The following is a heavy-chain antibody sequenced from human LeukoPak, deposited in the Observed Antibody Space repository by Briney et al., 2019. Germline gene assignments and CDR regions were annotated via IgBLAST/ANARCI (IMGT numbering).Heavy chain of an antibody. CDR2: ISSDSRTI. J-gene: IGHJ4*02. D-gene: IGHD3-10*01. V-gene: IGHV3-48*02. Sequence: GGSLRLSCAASGFTFSSYSMNWVRQAPGKGLEWVSYISSDSRTIYYADSVKGRFTISRDNAKNSLYLQMRSLRDEDTAVYYCARYGSGTSYITNYFDYWGQGTLVTVSS. CDR1: GFTFSSYS. CDR3: ARYGSGTSYITNYFDY.